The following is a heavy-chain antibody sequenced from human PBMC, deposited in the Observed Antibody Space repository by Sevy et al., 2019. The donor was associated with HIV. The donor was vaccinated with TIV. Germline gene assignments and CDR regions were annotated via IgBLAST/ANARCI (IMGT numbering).Heavy chain of an antibody. V-gene: IGHV3-11*01. D-gene: IGHD2-15*01. J-gene: IGHJ4*02. CDR3: ARDPLQGIAREVARGGY. CDR1: GFIFSDYY. CDR2: ISGRGIT. Sequence: GGSLRLSCSGSGFIFSDYYMSWIRQAPGRGLEWVSYISGRGITYYADSVEGRFTSSRDNARNSRYLQMNSLRADDTAVYYCARDPLQGIAREVARGGYWGQGTLVTVSS.